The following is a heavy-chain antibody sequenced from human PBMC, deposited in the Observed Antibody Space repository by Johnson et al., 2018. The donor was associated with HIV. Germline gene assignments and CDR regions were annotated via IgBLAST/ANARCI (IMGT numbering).Heavy chain of an antibody. D-gene: IGHD6-13*01. CDR2: IRSNAYGGTP. CDR1: GFTSGDYS. J-gene: IGHJ3*02. Sequence: VQLVESGGGLVQTGRSLRLSCIGFGFTSGDYSMNWVRQAPGRGLAWVGFIRSNAYGGTPEYAATVNGRFTMSGDESRNIAYLQMNSRRAEDTAVYYCAKEEGLEAAGTGEAFDIWGQGTMVTVSS. V-gene: IGHV3-49*04. CDR3: AKEEGLEAAGTGEAFDI.